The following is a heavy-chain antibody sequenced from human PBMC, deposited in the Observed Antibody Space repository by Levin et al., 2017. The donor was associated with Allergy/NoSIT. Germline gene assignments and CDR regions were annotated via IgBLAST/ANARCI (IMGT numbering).Heavy chain of an antibody. D-gene: IGHD1-26*01. J-gene: IGHJ5*02. CDR2: IFHNGST. CDR3: AGVPVAVLGPTSWFDP. CDR1: GDSFSGRNW. Sequence: TSETLSLTCTVSGDSFSGRNWWSWVRQPPGKGLEWIGEIFHNGSTSYNPSLKSRVTISEDKSKNQFSRRLRSVTAADTAVYYCAGVPVAVLGPTSWFDPWGQGTLVTVSS. V-gene: IGHV4-4*02.